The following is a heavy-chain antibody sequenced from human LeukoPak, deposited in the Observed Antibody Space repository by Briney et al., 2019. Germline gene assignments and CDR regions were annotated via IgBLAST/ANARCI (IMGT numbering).Heavy chain of an antibody. CDR2: IKSKTDGGTT. D-gene: IGHD3-16*01. V-gene: IGHV3-15*01. Sequence: GGSLRLSCAASGFTFSNGVISCVRQAPGKGLEWVGRIKSKTDGGTTDYAAPVKGRFTISRDDSKNTIYLQMISMKTEDTAVYYCTTYFRYDYVWGSHLDYWGQGTLVTVSS. CDR3: TTYFRYDYVWGSHLDY. CDR1: GFTFSNGV. J-gene: IGHJ4*02.